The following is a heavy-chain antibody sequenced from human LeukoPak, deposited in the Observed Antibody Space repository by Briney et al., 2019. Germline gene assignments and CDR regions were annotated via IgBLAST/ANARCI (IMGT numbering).Heavy chain of an antibody. D-gene: IGHD4-23*01. CDR1: GGSFSGYY. J-gene: IGHJ3*02. Sequence: SETLSLTCAVYGGSFSGYYWSWIRQPPGKGLEWIGEINHSGSTNYNPSLKSRVTMSVDTSKNQFSLKLSSVTAADTAVYYCASYGGLDAFDIWGQGTMVTVSS. CDR3: ASYGGLDAFDI. V-gene: IGHV4-34*01. CDR2: INHSGST.